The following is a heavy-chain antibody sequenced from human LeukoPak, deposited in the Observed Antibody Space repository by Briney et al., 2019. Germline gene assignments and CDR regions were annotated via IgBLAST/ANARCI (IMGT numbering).Heavy chain of an antibody. Sequence: SETLSLTCTVSGGSISSYYWSWIRQPPGKRLEWIGFIHYSGGTNYNPSLKSRVTISVDTSKNQFSLNLSSVTAADTAVYYCAQGYRYGRFDYWGQGTLVTVSS. CDR3: AQGYRYGRFDY. V-gene: IGHV4-59*03. D-gene: IGHD5-18*01. CDR1: GGSISSYY. J-gene: IGHJ4*02. CDR2: IHYSGGT.